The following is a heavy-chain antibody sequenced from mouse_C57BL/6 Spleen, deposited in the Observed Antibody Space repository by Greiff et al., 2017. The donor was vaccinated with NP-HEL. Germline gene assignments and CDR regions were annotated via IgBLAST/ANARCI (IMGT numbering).Heavy chain of an antibody. CDR3: ARREFTTVVATDWYFDV. J-gene: IGHJ1*03. V-gene: IGHV1-72*01. CDR2: IDPNSGGT. D-gene: IGHD1-1*01. Sequence: QVQLQQPGAELVKPGASVKLSCKASGYTFTSYWMHWVKQRPGRGLEWIGRIDPNSGGTKYNEKFKSKATLTVDKPSSTAYMQLSSLTSEDSAVYYCARREFTTVVATDWYFDVWGTGTTVTVAS. CDR1: GYTFTSYW.